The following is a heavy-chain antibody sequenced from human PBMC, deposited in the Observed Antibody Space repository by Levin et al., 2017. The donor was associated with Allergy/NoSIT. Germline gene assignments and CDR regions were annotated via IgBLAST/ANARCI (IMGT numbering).Heavy chain of an antibody. V-gene: IGHV4-31*03. J-gene: IGHJ3*02. CDR2: IYYSGST. D-gene: IGHD2-21*02. CDR1: GGSISSGGYY. CDR3: ARGHRVTGRAFDI. Sequence: SQTLSLTCTVSGGSISSGGYYWSWIRQHPGKGLEWIGYIYYSGSTYYNPSLKSRVTISVDTSKNQFSLKLSSVTAADTAVYYCARGHRVTGRAFDIWGQGTMVTVSS.